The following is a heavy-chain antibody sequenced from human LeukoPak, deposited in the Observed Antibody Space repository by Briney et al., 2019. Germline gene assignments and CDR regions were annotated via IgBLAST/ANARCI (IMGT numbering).Heavy chain of an antibody. V-gene: IGHV4-34*01. D-gene: IGHD3-16*01. CDR1: GGSFSGYY. Sequence: SETLSLTCAVYGGSFSGYYWSWIRQLPGKGLEWIGEINHSGSTNYNPSLKSRVTISVDTSKNQFSLKLSSVTAADTAVYYCARRQGGPFAYWGQGTLVTVSS. J-gene: IGHJ4*02. CDR2: INHSGST. CDR3: ARRQGGPFAY.